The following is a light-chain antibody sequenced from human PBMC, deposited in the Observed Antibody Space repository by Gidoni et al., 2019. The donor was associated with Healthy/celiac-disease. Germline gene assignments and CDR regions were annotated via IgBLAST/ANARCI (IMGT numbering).Light chain of an antibody. Sequence: IVMTPSPDSLAVSLGERAPINCKSSQSVLYSSNNKNSLAWYQQKPGQPPKLLMYWAATRESGVPDRFSGSGSGTDFTLTISSLQAEDVAVYYCQQYYSTTSGTFGQGTKVEIK. CDR1: QSVLYSSNNKNS. CDR2: WAA. CDR3: QQYYSTTSGT. V-gene: IGKV4-1*01. J-gene: IGKJ1*01.